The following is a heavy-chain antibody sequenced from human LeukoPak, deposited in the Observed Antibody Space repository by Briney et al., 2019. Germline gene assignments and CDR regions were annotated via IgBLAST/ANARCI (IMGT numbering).Heavy chain of an antibody. Sequence: ASVKVSCKVSGYTLTELSMHWVRQAPGKGLEWMGGFDPEDGETIYAQKFQGRVTMTEDTSTDTAYMELSSLRSEDTAVYYCATDTGSGSYVLGFRVAFDIWGQGTMVTVSS. D-gene: IGHD1-26*01. V-gene: IGHV1-24*01. CDR2: FDPEDGET. J-gene: IGHJ3*02. CDR3: ATDTGSGSYVLGFRVAFDI. CDR1: GYTLTELS.